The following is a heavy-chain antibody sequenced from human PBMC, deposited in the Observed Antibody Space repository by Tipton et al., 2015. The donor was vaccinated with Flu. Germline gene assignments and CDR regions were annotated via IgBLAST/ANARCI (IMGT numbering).Heavy chain of an antibody. V-gene: IGHV3-7*01. D-gene: IGHD6-19*01. CDR2: IKQDGSET. Sequence: SLRLSCGGSGFTFSTFWMNWVRQAPGKGLEWVATIKQDGSETYYVDSVKGRFTISRDNAKNSLYLQMNNLRAEDTAVYFCVGGSGWLSDHWGQGTLATVSS. CDR1: GFTFSTFW. CDR3: VGGSGWLSDH. J-gene: IGHJ4*02.